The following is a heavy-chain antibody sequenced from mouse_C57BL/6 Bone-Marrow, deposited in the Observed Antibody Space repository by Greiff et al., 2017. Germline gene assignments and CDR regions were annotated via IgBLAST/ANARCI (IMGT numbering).Heavy chain of an antibody. CDR3: KYYGSSCFDY. J-gene: IGHJ2*01. Sequence: EVQLQESGTVLARPGASVKMSCKASGYTFTSYWMHWVKQRPGQGLEWIGAIYPGNSDTSYNQKFKGKAKLTAVTSPSTAYMELSSLTNEDSAVYYSKYYGSSCFDYWGQGTTLTVSS. D-gene: IGHD1-1*01. V-gene: IGHV1-5*01. CDR2: IYPGNSDT. CDR1: GYTFTSYW.